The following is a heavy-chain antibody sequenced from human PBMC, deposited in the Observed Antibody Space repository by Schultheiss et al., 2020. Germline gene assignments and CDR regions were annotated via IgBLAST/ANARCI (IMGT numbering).Heavy chain of an antibody. CDR2: IYHSGST. Sequence: AETLSLTCTVSGYSISSGYYWGWIRQPPGKGLEWIGSIYHSGSTYYNPSLKSRVTISVDTSKNQFSLKLSSVTAADTAVYYCARDGGSSPFVHYYYYYYMDVWGKGTTVTVSS. CDR3: ARDGGSSPFVHYYYYYYMDV. J-gene: IGHJ6*03. V-gene: IGHV4-38-2*02. CDR1: GYSISSGYY. D-gene: IGHD1-26*01.